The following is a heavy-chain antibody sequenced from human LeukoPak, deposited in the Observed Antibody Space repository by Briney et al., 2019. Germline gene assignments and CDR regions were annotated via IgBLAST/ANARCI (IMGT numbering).Heavy chain of an antibody. V-gene: IGHV4-4*02. D-gene: IGHD6-13*01. Sequence: PSETLSRTCTVSGGSISSSNWWSWVRQPPGKGLEWIGEIYHSGSTNYNPSLKSRVTISVDKSKNQFSLKLSSVTAADTAVYYCARGIAAAGTFWYFDLWGRGTLVTVSS. J-gene: IGHJ2*01. CDR1: GGSISSSNW. CDR2: IYHSGST. CDR3: ARGIAAAGTFWYFDL.